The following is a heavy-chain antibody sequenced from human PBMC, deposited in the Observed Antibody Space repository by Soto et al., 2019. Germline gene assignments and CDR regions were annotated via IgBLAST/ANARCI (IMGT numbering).Heavy chain of an antibody. CDR3: VRGGAFKIDY. CDR1: RFTLSSYS. D-gene: IGHD3-16*01. CDR2: ISSSSSTI. Sequence: EVQLVESGGRLVQPAGSLRLSCAASRFTLSSYSMNWARQAPGKGQEWVSYISSSSSTIYYADSVKGRFTISRDNAKNSLYLQMNSLRDEDTAVYYCVRGGAFKIDYWGQGTLVTVSS. J-gene: IGHJ4*02. V-gene: IGHV3-48*02.